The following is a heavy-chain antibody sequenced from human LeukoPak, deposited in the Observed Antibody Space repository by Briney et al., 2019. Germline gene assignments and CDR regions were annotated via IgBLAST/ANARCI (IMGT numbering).Heavy chain of an antibody. CDR1: GFTFSDYY. D-gene: IGHD3-10*01. J-gene: IGHJ4*02. Sequence: GGSLRLSCTASGFTFSDYYMSWIRQTPGKGLEWVSYISSSSDTIYYADSVKGRFTISRDNAKNSLHLQMNSLRAEDTAVYYCASVLWFGGIFFDYWGQGTLVTVSS. V-gene: IGHV3-11*01. CDR2: ISSSSDTI. CDR3: ASVLWFGGIFFDY.